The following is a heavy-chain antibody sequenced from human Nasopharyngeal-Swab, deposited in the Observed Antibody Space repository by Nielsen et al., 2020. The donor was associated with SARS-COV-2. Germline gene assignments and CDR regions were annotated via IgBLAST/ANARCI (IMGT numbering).Heavy chain of an antibody. V-gene: IGHV4-39*01. CDR2: IYYSGST. Sequence: RQAPGKGLEWIGSIYYSGSTYYNPSLKSRVTISVDTSKNQFSLKLSSVTAADTAVYYCARQIPEIWYYYYYMDVWGKGTTVTVS. CDR3: ARQIPEIWYYYYYMDV. D-gene: IGHD1-14*01. J-gene: IGHJ6*03.